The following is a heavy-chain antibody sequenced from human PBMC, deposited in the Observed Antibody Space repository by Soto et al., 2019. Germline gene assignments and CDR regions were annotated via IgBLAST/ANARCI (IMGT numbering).Heavy chain of an antibody. D-gene: IGHD3-10*01. CDR2: ISGSGCST. CDR1: GFTFSSYA. J-gene: IGHJ4*02. V-gene: IGHV3-23*01. Sequence: GGSLRLSCAASGFTFSSYAMSWVRQAPGKGLEWVSAISGSGCSTYYADSVKGRFTISRDNSKNTLYLQMNSLRAEDTAVYYCAKDPITMVRGVKLDDYWGQGTLVTVSS. CDR3: AKDPITMVRGVKLDDY.